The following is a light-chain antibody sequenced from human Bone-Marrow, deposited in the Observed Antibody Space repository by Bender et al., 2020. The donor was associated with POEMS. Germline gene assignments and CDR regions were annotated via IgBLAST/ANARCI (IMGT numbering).Light chain of an antibody. CDR1: SSNIGAGYD. CDR2: EVS. V-gene: IGLV1-40*01. Sequence: QSVVTQPPSLSGAPGQRVTISCTGSSSNIGAGYDVHWYQQLPGTAPKLMIYEVSNRPSGVSNRFSGSKSGNTASLTISGLHPEDEADYYCSSYITSSTLVVFGGGTKLTVL. J-gene: IGLJ2*01. CDR3: SSYITSSTLVV.